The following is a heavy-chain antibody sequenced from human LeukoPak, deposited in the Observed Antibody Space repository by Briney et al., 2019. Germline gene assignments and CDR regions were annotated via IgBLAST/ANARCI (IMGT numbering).Heavy chain of an antibody. J-gene: IGHJ4*02. D-gene: IGHD7-27*01. CDR2: IWYDGSNK. V-gene: IGHV3-33*01. CDR1: GFTFSSYG. CDR3: ARDPNWGSQYYFDY. Sequence: GGSLRLSCVASGFTFSSYGLHWVRQAPGKGLEWVAVIWYDGSNKYYADSVKGRFTISRDNSKNTLYLQMNSLRAEDTAVYYCARDPNWGSQYYFDYWGQGTLGTVSS.